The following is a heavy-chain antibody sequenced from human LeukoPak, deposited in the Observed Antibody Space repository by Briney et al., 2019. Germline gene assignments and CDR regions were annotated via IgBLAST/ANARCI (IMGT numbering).Heavy chain of an antibody. CDR1: GFTVSSNY. V-gene: IGHV3-53*01. CDR3: ARGWPTQWLAPNFDY. J-gene: IGHJ4*02. Sequence: GGSLRLSCAASGFTVSSNYMSWVRQAPGKGLEWVSVIYSGGSTYYADSVKGGFTISRDNSKNTLYLQMNSLRAEDTAVYYCARGWPTQWLAPNFDYWGQGTLVTVSS. D-gene: IGHD6-19*01. CDR2: IYSGGST.